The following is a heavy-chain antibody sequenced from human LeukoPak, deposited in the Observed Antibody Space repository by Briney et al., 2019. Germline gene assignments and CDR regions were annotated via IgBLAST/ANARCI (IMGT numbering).Heavy chain of an antibody. V-gene: IGHV4-30-2*01. CDR2: IYQSGST. J-gene: IGHJ4*02. CDR1: SASISSGDYY. Sequence: PSQTLSLTCTVSSASISSGDYYWSWIRQPPGKGLEWIGYIYQSGSTSYNPSLKSRATISRDESKNQFSLMLRSVTVADTAVYYCARTGRSGYWGQGILVTVSS. D-gene: IGHD1-26*01. CDR3: ARTGRSGY.